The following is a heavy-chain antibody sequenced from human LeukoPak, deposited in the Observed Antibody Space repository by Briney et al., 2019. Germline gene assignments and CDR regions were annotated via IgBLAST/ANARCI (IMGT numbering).Heavy chain of an antibody. CDR1: GFTFSSYA. Sequence: PGGSLRLSCAASGFTFSSYAMSWVRQAPGKGLEWVSAISGSGGSTYYADSVKGRFTISRDNSKNTLYLQMNSLRAEDTAVYYCAKNKGGTGYSGSSYDAFDIWGQGTMVTVSS. CDR3: AKNKGGTGYSGSSYDAFDI. CDR2: ISGSGGST. D-gene: IGHD3-10*01. V-gene: IGHV3-23*01. J-gene: IGHJ3*02.